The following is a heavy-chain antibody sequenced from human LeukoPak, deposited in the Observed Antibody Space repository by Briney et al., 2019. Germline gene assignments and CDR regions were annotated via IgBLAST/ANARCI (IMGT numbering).Heavy chain of an antibody. V-gene: IGHV3-7*01. Sequence: GGSLRLSCAASGFNFSTYWMSWVRQAPGKGLEWVVNIKQDGSENYYVDSVKGRFTISRDNAKKSLYLQMNSLRAEDTAVYYCARDLVVAAVIDPGAFDIWGQGTMVTVSS. J-gene: IGHJ3*02. CDR3: ARDLVVAAVIDPGAFDI. D-gene: IGHD2-2*01. CDR1: GFNFSTYW. CDR2: IKQDGSEN.